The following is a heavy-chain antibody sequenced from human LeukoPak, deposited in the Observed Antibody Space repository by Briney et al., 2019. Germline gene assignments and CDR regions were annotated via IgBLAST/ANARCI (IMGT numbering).Heavy chain of an antibody. CDR1: GGSFSGYY. Sequence: SETLSLTCAVYGGSFSGYYWSWIRQPPGKGLEWIGEINHSGSTNYNPSLKSRVTISVDTSKNQFSLKLSSVTAADTAVYYCARVSAAAGTAWGQGTLVTVSS. J-gene: IGHJ5*02. D-gene: IGHD6-13*01. CDR3: ARVSAAAGTA. CDR2: INHSGST. V-gene: IGHV4-34*01.